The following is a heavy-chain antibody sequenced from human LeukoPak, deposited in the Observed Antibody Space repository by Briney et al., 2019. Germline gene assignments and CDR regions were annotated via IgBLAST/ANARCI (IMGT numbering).Heavy chain of an antibody. CDR1: GGSISSYD. CDR3: ARDLGNVGATVH. V-gene: IGHV4-59*01. CDR2: IYYSGST. D-gene: IGHD1-26*01. Sequence: SETLSLTCTVSGGSISSYDWSWIRQPPGKALEWIGYIYYSGSTNYNASLKSRVTISVDTPKNQFALKLSSVTAAETAVYYCARDLGNVGATVHWGQGTLVTVSS. J-gene: IGHJ4*02.